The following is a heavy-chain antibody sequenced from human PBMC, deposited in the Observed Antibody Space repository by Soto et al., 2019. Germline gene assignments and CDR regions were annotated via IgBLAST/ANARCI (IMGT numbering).Heavy chain of an antibody. CDR1: GGSISSGGYS. J-gene: IGHJ5*02. V-gene: IGHV4-30-2*01. CDR3: ARGGGYDSEASRGWFDP. Sequence: SETLSLTCAVSGGSISSGGYSWSWIRQPPGKGLEWIGYIYHSGSTYYNPSLKSRVTISVDRSKNQFSLQLNSVTPEDTAVYYCARGGGYDSEASRGWFDPWGQGTLVTVSS. D-gene: IGHD5-12*01. CDR2: IYHSGST.